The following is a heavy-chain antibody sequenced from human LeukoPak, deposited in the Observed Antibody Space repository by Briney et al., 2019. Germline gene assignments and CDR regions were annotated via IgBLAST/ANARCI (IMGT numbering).Heavy chain of an antibody. CDR2: INPNSGGT. V-gene: IGHV1-2*02. D-gene: IGHD5-12*01. CDR3: ARLVATMMFDQYFDY. CDR1: VYTFTGYY. Sequence: GASVKVSCKASVYTFTGYYMHWVRQAPGQGLEWMGWINPNSGGTNYAQKFQGRVTMTRDTSISTAYMELSRLRSDDTAVYYCARLVATMMFDQYFDYWGQGTLVTVSS. J-gene: IGHJ4*02.